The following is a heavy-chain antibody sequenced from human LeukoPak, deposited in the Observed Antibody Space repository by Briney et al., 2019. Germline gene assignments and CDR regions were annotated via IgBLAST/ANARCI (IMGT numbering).Heavy chain of an antibody. CDR3: ARQDYYGSGSYYNWFDP. V-gene: IGHV4-59*08. Sequence: PSETLSLTCTVSGGSISSYYWSWIRQPPGKGLEWIGYIYYSGSTNYNPSFKSRVTISVDTSKNQFSLKLSSVTAADTAVYYCARQDYYGSGSYYNWFDPWGQGTLVTVSS. J-gene: IGHJ5*02. CDR1: GGSISSYY. CDR2: IYYSGST. D-gene: IGHD3-10*01.